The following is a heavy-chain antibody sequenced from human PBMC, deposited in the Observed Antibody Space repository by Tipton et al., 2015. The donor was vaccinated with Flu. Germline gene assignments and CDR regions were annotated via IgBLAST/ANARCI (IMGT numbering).Heavy chain of an antibody. D-gene: IGHD4-17*01. Sequence: LRLSCTVPGGSISSGGYYWSWIRQHPGKGLEWIGYIYYSGSTYYNPSLKSRVTISVDTSKNQFSLKLSSVTAADTAVYYCARDGPRYGEGYWGQGTLVTVSS. J-gene: IGHJ4*02. CDR2: IYYSGST. V-gene: IGHV4-31*03. CDR3: ARDGPRYGEGY. CDR1: GGSISSGGYY.